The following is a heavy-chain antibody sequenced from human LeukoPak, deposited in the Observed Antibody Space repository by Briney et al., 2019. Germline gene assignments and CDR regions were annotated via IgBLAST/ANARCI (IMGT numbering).Heavy chain of an antibody. CDR1: GYTFTGYY. Sequence: ASVKVSCKASGYTFTGYYMHWVRQAPGQGLEWMGWINPNSGGTNYAQKFQGRVTMTRDTSISTAYMELSRLRSDDTAVYYCARDLYCSGGSCYSTPVYWGQGTLVTVSS. CDR3: ARDLYCSGGSCYSTPVY. CDR2: INPNSGGT. D-gene: IGHD2-15*01. J-gene: IGHJ4*02. V-gene: IGHV1-2*02.